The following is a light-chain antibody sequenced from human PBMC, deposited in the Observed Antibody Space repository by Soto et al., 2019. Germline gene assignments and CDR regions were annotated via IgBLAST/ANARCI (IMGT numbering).Light chain of an antibody. CDR3: SSYTSDNRDYV. CDR1: SSTVGGFNV. Sequence: QSALTQPASVSGSPGQSITISCTGTSSTVGGFNVVSWYQQHPGKAPKVIIYEGSNRPSGVSNRFSGSKSGNTASLTISGLQAEDEAHYYCSSYTSDNRDYVFGTGTKVTVL. J-gene: IGLJ1*01. V-gene: IGLV2-14*02. CDR2: EGS.